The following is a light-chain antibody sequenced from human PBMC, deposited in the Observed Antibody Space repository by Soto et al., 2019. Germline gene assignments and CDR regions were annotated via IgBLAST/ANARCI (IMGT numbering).Light chain of an antibody. V-gene: IGKV1-9*01. Sequence: DIQLTQSPSFLSASVGDRVTITCRASQGISSYLAWYQQKPGKAPKLLIYAASTLQCGVPSRFSGSGSGTKFTLTISSLQPEDFATYYCQQLNSYPVTFGGGTKVEIK. CDR3: QQLNSYPVT. J-gene: IGKJ4*01. CDR2: AAS. CDR1: QGISSY.